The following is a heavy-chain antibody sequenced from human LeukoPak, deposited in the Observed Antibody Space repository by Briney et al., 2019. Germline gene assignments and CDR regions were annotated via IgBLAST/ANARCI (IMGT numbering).Heavy chain of an antibody. J-gene: IGHJ4*02. D-gene: IGHD3-22*01. CDR2: IIPIFGTA. CDR1: GGTFSSYA. CDR3: ARLTRGYYDSSGYYSGTKLQDY. Sequence: ASVKVSFKASGGTFSSYAISWVRQAPGQGLEWMGGIIPIFGTANYAQKFQGRVTITADESTSTAYMELSSLRSEDTAVYYCARLTRGYYDSSGYYSGTKLQDYWGQGTLVTVSS. V-gene: IGHV1-69*13.